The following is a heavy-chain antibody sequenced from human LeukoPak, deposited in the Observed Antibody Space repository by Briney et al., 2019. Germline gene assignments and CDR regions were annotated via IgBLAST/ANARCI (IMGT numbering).Heavy chain of an antibody. CDR2: IYHSGST. J-gene: IGHJ1*01. CDR1: GSSISSSNW. Sequence: SETLSLTCAVSGSSISSSNWWSWVRQPPGKGLEWIGEIYHSGSTNYDPSLKSRVTISVDKSKNQFSLKLSSVTAADTAVYYCARGSGYSSGWYITAEYFQHWGQGTLVTVSS. CDR3: ARGSGYSSGWYITAEYFQH. D-gene: IGHD6-19*01. V-gene: IGHV4-4*02.